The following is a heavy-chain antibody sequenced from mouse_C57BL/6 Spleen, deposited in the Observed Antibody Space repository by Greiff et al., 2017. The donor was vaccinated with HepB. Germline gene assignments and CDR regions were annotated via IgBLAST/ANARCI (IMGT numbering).Heavy chain of an antibody. CDR2: INYDGSST. CDR3: AREGVIPLWYFDV. J-gene: IGHJ1*03. D-gene: IGHD1-1*01. Sequence: EVQLVESEGGLVQPGSSMKLSCTASGFTFSDYYMAWVRQVPEKGLEWVANINYDGSSTYYLDSLKSRFIISRDNAKNILYLQMSSLKSEDTATYYCAREGVIPLWYFDVWGTGTTVTVSS. V-gene: IGHV5-16*01. CDR1: GFTFSDYY.